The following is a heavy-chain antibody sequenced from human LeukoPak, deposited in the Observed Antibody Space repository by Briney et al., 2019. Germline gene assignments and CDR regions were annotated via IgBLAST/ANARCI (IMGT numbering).Heavy chain of an antibody. J-gene: IGHJ4*02. Sequence: GGSLRLSCAASGFTFSTYWMSWVRQAPGKGLEWVANIKQDGSEKYYLDSVKGRFTISRDNAKNSLYLQMNSLRAEDTAVYFCTREAAGGIDYWGQGTLVTASS. CDR1: GFTFSTYW. CDR3: TREAAGGIDY. V-gene: IGHV3-7*01. CDR2: IKQDGSEK. D-gene: IGHD6-13*01.